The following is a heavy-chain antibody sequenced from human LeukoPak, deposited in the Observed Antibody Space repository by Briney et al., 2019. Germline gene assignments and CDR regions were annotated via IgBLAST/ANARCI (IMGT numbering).Heavy chain of an antibody. CDR1: GFTFSSYG. V-gene: IGHV3-30*02. D-gene: IGHD2-21*01. Sequence: GGSLRLSCAASGFTFSSYGMHWVRQAPGKGLEWVAFIRYDGSNKYYADSVKGRFTISRDNSKNTLYLQMNSLRAEDTAVYYCAKEMGRHCGGDYDYWGQGTLVTVSS. J-gene: IGHJ4*02. CDR2: IRYDGSNK. CDR3: AKEMGRHCGGDYDY.